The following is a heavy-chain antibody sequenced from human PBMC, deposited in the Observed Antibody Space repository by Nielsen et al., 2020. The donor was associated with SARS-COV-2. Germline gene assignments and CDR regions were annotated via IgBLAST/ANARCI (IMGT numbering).Heavy chain of an antibody. CDR3: ARDRAAGVYYYYYGMDV. J-gene: IGHJ6*02. Sequence: SLKISCAASGFTFDDYAMHWVRQAPGKGLEWVSGISWNSGSIGYADSVKGRFTISRDNAKNSLYLQMNSLRDEDTAVYYCARDRAAGVYYYYYGMDVWGQGTTVTVSS. V-gene: IGHV3-9*01. CDR1: GFTFDDYA. CDR2: ISWNSGSI. D-gene: IGHD6-13*01.